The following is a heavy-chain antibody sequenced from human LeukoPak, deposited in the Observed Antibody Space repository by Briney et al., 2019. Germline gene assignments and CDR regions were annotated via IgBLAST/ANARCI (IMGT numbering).Heavy chain of an antibody. V-gene: IGHV3-48*01. CDR2: ISSSGPTI. Sequence: PGGSLRLSCAASGFSFSSFSMNWVRQAPGKGLEWISYISSSGPTIYYADSVKGRFTISRDNAKNSVYLQMNSLRVEDTAVYYCARVYDSSGYPMGYWGQGTLVTVSS. J-gene: IGHJ4*02. CDR1: GFSFSSFS. CDR3: ARVYDSSGYPMGY. D-gene: IGHD3-22*01.